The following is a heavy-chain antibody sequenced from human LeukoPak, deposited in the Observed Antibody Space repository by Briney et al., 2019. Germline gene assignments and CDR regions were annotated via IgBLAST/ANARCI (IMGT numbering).Heavy chain of an antibody. CDR1: GYSISSGYY. Sequence: SETLSLTCTVSGYSISSGYYWSWIRQPAGKGLEWIGRMYTTGGTKYSPSFESRVTMPRDASKNQFSLRLNSVTAADTAIYYCARIYSRGWSLDSWGPGTLVTVSS. V-gene: IGHV4-4*07. CDR3: ARIYSRGWSLDS. CDR2: MYTTGGT. D-gene: IGHD6-19*01. J-gene: IGHJ4*02.